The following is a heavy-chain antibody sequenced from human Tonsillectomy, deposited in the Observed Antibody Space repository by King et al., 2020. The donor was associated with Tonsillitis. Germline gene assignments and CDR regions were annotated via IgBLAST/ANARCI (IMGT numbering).Heavy chain of an antibody. Sequence: VQLQEAGPGLVKPSETLSLTYTVSGGSISSYYLSWIRQPPGKGLEWIGDIYYIGSTNYNPPPKSRVTISVDTSKNQFSLKLSSVTAADTAVYYCARGKSGSADWGQGTLVTVSS. J-gene: IGHJ4*02. CDR1: GGSISSYY. V-gene: IGHV4-59*01. CDR2: IYYIGST. D-gene: IGHD5-12*01. CDR3: ARGKSGSAD.